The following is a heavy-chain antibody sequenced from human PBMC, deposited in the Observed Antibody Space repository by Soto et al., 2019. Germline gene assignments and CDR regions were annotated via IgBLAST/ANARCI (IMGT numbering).Heavy chain of an antibody. Sequence: GGSLRLSCAASGFTFDDYAMHWVRQAPGKGLEWVSGISWNSGSIGYADSVKGRFTISRDNAKNSLYLQMNSLRAEDTALYYCAKDLSTTIFAFDIWGQGTMVTVSS. J-gene: IGHJ3*02. CDR2: ISWNSGSI. CDR1: GFTFDDYA. D-gene: IGHD4-4*01. CDR3: AKDLSTTIFAFDI. V-gene: IGHV3-9*01.